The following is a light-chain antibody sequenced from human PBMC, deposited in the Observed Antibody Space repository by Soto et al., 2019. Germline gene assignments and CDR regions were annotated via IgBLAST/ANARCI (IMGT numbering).Light chain of an antibody. CDR2: GVS. V-gene: IGKV3-20*01. Sequence: EIVLTQSPGTLSLSPGEGATLSCRASESVSHNYLAWYQQKPGQAPRLLIYGVSFRATGIPARFSGSGSGTDFSLSISRLAPEDFAVYYCQHYGYTRYFSCGPGTKGEVK. CDR1: ESVSHNY. J-gene: IGKJ3*01. CDR3: QHYGYTRYFS.